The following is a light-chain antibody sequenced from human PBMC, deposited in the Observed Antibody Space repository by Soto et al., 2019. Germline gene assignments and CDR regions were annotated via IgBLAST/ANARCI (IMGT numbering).Light chain of an antibody. V-gene: IGLV2-14*01. Sequence: QSVLTQPASVSGSPGQSITMSCTGTSSDVGGYNYVSWYQQYPGKAPKLMIYEVSNRPSGVSNRFSGSKSGNTASLTISGLQAEDEADYYCSSYTSSSTYVFGTGTKVT. CDR2: EVS. J-gene: IGLJ1*01. CDR1: SSDVGGYNY. CDR3: SSYTSSSTYV.